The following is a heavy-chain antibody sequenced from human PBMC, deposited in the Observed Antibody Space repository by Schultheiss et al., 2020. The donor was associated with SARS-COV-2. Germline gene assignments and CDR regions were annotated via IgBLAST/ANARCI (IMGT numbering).Heavy chain of an antibody. V-gene: IGHV4-61*01. CDR1: GGSVSRGSYY. CDR2: IYYSGAT. CDR3: ARDNTLVRGVITYYYFDY. Sequence: SETLSLTCTVSGGSVSRGSYYWSWIRQPPGKGLEWVGYIYYSGATNYNPSLKSRVTISADTSKNQFSLKLNSVTAADTAVYYCARDNTLVRGVITYYYFDYWGQGTLVTVSS. J-gene: IGHJ4*02. D-gene: IGHD3-10*01.